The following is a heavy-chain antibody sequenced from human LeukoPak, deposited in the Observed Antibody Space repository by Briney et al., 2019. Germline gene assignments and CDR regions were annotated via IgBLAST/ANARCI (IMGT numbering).Heavy chain of an antibody. J-gene: IGHJ6*02. Sequence: GGSLRLSCAASGFTFSSYAMSWVRQAPGKGLEWVSAISGSGGSTYYADSVKGRLTISRDNSKNTLYLQMNSLRAEDTAVYYCARDPLGYCSGGSCYSEVLGPYGMDVWGQGTTVTVSS. D-gene: IGHD2-15*01. V-gene: IGHV3-23*01. CDR2: ISGSGGST. CDR3: ARDPLGYCSGGSCYSEVLGPYGMDV. CDR1: GFTFSSYA.